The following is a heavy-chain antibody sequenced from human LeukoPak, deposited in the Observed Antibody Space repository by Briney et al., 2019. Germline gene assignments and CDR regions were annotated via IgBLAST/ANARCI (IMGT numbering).Heavy chain of an antibody. CDR1: GGSISSGDYY. D-gene: IGHD3-22*01. Sequence: SETLSLTCTVSGGSISSGDYYWSWIRQPPGKGLEWIGYIYYSGSTYYNPSLKSRVTISVDTSKNQFSLKLSSVTAADTAVYYCARVRYYDSSGVDYWGQGTLVTVSS. V-gene: IGHV4-30-4*08. CDR2: IYYSGST. J-gene: IGHJ4*02. CDR3: ARVRYYDSSGVDY.